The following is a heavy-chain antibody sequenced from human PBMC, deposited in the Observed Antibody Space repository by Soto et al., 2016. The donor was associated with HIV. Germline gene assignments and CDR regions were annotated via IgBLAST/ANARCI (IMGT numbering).Heavy chain of an antibody. CDR3: ARDEGYCSSIRCYRLLVTDP. CDR1: GGTFSNFA. V-gene: IGHV1-69*01. D-gene: IGHD2-2*01. CDR2: IIPMFGTG. Sequence: QVQLVQSGAEVKKPGSSVKVSCKASGGTFSNFAISWVRQAPGQGLEWMGGIIPMFGTGNYAQKFQGXVTISADESTNTAYMELSSLRAEDTAMYYCARDEGYCSSIRCYRLLVTDPWGPGNPGHRLL. J-gene: IGHJ5*02.